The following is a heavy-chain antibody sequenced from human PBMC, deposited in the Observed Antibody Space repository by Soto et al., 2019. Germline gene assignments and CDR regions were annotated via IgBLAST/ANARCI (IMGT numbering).Heavy chain of an antibody. CDR1: GFSLSTSGVG. CDR3: AHRIELTTGSDAFDI. D-gene: IGHD1-1*01. CDR2: IYWDDDK. Sequence: QITLKESGPTLVKPTQTLTLTCTFSGFSLSTSGVGVGWIRQPPGKALEWLALIYWDDDKRYSPSLKSRLTITKDTSKNQVVLTMTNMDPVDTATYYCAHRIELTTGSDAFDIWGQGTMVTVSS. V-gene: IGHV2-5*02. J-gene: IGHJ3*02.